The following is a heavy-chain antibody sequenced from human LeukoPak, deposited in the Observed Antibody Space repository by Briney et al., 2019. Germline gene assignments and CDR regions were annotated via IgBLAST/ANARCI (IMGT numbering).Heavy chain of an antibody. Sequence: PSETLSLTCTVSGGSISSYYWSWIRQPPGKGLEWIGYIYYSGSTYYNPSLKSRVTISVDTSKNQFSLKLSSVTAADTAVYYCARVGGRDIVVVPAAADYYMDVWGKGTTVTVSS. CDR3: ARVGGRDIVVVPAAADYYMDV. D-gene: IGHD2-2*01. J-gene: IGHJ6*03. CDR1: GGSISSYY. CDR2: IYYSGST. V-gene: IGHV4-30-4*08.